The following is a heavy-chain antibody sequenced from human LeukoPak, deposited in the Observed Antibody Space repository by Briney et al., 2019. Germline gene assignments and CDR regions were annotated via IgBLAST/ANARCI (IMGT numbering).Heavy chain of an antibody. V-gene: IGHV4-39*07. CDR2: IYYSGST. D-gene: IGHD6-19*01. Sequence: SETLSLTCTVSGGSISSSSYYWGWIRQPPGKGLEWIGSIYYSGSTYYNPSLKSRVTISVDTSKNQFSLKLSSVTAADTAVYYCARDRPRGIAVAGTRGMDVWGQGTTVTVSS. J-gene: IGHJ6*02. CDR3: ARDRPRGIAVAGTRGMDV. CDR1: GGSISSSSYY.